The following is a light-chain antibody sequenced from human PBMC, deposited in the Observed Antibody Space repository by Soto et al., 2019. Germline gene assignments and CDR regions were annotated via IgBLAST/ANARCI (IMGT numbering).Light chain of an antibody. Sequence: QSALTHPPSASGTPGQRVTISCSGRSSNIGSNYVYWYQHLTGTAPKLLIYRNNQRPSGVPDRFSGSKSGTSASLAISGLRSEDEADYYCATWDDSLSNYVFGTGTKVTVL. CDR2: RNN. V-gene: IGLV1-47*01. CDR3: ATWDDSLSNYV. J-gene: IGLJ1*01. CDR1: SSNIGSNY.